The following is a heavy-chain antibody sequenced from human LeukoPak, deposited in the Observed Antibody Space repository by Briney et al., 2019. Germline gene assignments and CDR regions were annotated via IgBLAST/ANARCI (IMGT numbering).Heavy chain of an antibody. J-gene: IGHJ4*02. CDR1: GGTFSSYA. D-gene: IGHD3-10*01. V-gene: IGHV1-69*13. CDR3: ARGPTYGSRSDFFDS. CDR2: IIPIFGTA. Sequence: SVKVSCKASGGTFSSYAISWVRQAPGQGLEWMGGIIPIFGTANYAQKFQGRVTITADESTSTAYMELSSLRSEDTAVYYCARGPTYGSRSDFFDSWGQGTLVTVSS.